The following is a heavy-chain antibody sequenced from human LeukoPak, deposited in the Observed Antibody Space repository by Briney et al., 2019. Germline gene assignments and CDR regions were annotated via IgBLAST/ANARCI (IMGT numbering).Heavy chain of an antibody. V-gene: IGHV3-11*01. CDR3: ARGGASSDI. CDR2: ISSSDSTI. J-gene: IGHJ3*02. Sequence: GALRLSFASSGFTFIDYYRSWIRQAPGKGREGVAYISSSDSTIYYADSVNGRFIISRDNAKNSLYLQMNSLRAEDTAVYYCARGGASSDIWGQGTMVTVSS. D-gene: IGHD1-26*01. CDR1: GFTFIDYY.